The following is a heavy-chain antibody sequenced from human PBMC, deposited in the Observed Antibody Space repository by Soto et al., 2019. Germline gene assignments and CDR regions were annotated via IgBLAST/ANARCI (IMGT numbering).Heavy chain of an antibody. V-gene: IGHV4-4*02. CDR3: ATGNVDSMLES. CDR1: GGSISSRDW. J-gene: IGHJ4*02. Sequence: PSETLSLTCSVSGGSISSRDWWTWVRQAPGKGXEXIXXXYXGXGXNXXXXLRGRVNISIDKSRKFFSLTLNSVTAADTAIYFCATGNVDSMLESWGRGTLVTVSS. D-gene: IGHD3-3*01. CDR2: XYXGXGX.